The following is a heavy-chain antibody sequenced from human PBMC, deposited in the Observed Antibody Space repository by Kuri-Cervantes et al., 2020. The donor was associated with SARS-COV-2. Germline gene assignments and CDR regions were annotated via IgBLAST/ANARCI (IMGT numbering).Heavy chain of an antibody. V-gene: IGHV3-49*04. D-gene: IGHD3-3*01. Sequence: GGSLRLSCEASGFIFSDYAIDWVRQAPGKGLEWVGFIKSKAYGETAEYAASVKGRFTISRDDSKTTAYLQMNSLKTEDTAVYYCTRMSTQYYDFWSGGYRDFDYWGQGTLVTVSS. J-gene: IGHJ4*02. CDR1: GFIFSDYA. CDR2: IKSKAYGETA. CDR3: TRMSTQYYDFWSGGYRDFDY.